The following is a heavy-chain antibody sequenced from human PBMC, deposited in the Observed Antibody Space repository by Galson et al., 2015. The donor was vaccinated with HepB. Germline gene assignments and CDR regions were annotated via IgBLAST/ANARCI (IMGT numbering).Heavy chain of an antibody. J-gene: IGHJ4*02. D-gene: IGHD2-15*01. CDR3: VRDGCSGGSCYLDDY. Sequence: SGAEVKKPGASVKVSCKASGYTFSSYGISWVRQAPGQGLEWMGWISTYNDNTNYAQKFQDRVTMTTDTSTSTAYMELRSLRSDDTAVYYCVRDGCSGGSCYLDDYWGQGTLVTVSS. V-gene: IGHV1-18*01. CDR2: ISTYNDNT. CDR1: GYTFSSYG.